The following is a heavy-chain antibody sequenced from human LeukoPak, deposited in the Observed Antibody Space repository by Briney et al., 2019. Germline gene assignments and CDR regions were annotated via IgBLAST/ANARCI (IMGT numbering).Heavy chain of an antibody. D-gene: IGHD1-26*01. Sequence: GGSLRLSCAASGFRLSDYWMTWVRQAPGKALEWVANIRQDGRDKYYWDSVKGRFTISRDNAKDSVYLQMNSLRAEDTATYYCVRDTGGSGSYPDYWGQGTLVTVSS. CDR3: VRDTGGSGSYPDY. V-gene: IGHV3-7*01. CDR1: GFRLSDYW. CDR2: IRQDGRDK. J-gene: IGHJ4*02.